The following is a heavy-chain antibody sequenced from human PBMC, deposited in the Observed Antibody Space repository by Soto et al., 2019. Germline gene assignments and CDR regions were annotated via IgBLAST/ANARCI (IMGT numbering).Heavy chain of an antibody. D-gene: IGHD3-10*01. J-gene: IGHJ4*02. Sequence: PGESLKISCKGSGYSFTSYWIGWVRQMPGKGLEWMGIIYPGDSDTRYGPSFQGQVTISADKSISTAYLQWSSLKASDTAMYYCATKGRGYYGSGTLDYWGQGTLVTVSS. CDR1: GYSFTSYW. V-gene: IGHV5-51*01. CDR3: ATKGRGYYGSGTLDY. CDR2: IYPGDSDT.